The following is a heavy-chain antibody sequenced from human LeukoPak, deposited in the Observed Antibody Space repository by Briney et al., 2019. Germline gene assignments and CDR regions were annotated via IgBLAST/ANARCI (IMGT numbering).Heavy chain of an antibody. CDR3: ARGRYCTNGVCPPDY. CDR1: GYTFTSYD. V-gene: IGHV1-8*03. Sequence: ASVKVSCKASGYTFTSYDINWVRQATGQGLEWMGWMNPNSGNTGYAQKFQGRVTITRNTSISTAYMELSSLRSEDTAVYYCARGRYCTNGVCPPDYWGQGTLVTVSS. CDR2: MNPNSGNT. D-gene: IGHD2-8*01. J-gene: IGHJ4*02.